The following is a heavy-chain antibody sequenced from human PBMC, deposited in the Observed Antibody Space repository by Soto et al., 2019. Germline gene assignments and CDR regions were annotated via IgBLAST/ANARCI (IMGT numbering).Heavy chain of an antibody. CDR3: GRQSGGPGYSGGWNY. J-gene: IGHJ4*02. Sequence: SETLSLTCTVSGGSISSTSYYWGWIRQPPGKGLEWIGNIHHTGSTYYNPSLKSRVTLFVDTSKNQLSLKLTSVTAADTAVYYCGRQSGGPGYSGGWNYWGRGTLVTVSS. CDR2: IHHTGST. V-gene: IGHV4-39*01. CDR1: GGSISSTSYY. D-gene: IGHD6-19*01.